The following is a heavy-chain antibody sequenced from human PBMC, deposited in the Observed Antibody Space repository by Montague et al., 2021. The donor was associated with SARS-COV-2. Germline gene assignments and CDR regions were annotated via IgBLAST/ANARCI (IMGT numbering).Heavy chain of an antibody. V-gene: IGHV6-1*01. Sequence: CAISGDSVSGNSAAGDGIRRSPSNGLEWLRRTYYRSRWFNDYAVSIRSRITINPDTSKNQFSLQLNSVTPEDTAVYYCARATEWRGYYYYYYMDVWGKGTTVTVSS. CDR3: ARATEWRGYYYYYYMDV. J-gene: IGHJ6*03. CDR1: GDSVSGNSAA. CDR2: TYYRSRWFN. D-gene: IGHD1-14*01.